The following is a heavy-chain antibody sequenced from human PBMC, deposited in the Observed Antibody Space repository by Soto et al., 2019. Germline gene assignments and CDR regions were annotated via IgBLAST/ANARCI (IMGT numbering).Heavy chain of an antibody. Sequence: ASVKVSCKASGYTFTIYGISWVLQAPGQGLEWMGWISAYNGNTNYAQKLQGRVTMTTDTSTSTAYMELRSLRSDDTAVYYCASWMIVVVHDAFDIWGQGTMVTVS. CDR2: ISAYNGNT. V-gene: IGHV1-18*01. CDR1: GYTFTIYG. J-gene: IGHJ3*02. D-gene: IGHD3-22*01. CDR3: ASWMIVVVHDAFDI.